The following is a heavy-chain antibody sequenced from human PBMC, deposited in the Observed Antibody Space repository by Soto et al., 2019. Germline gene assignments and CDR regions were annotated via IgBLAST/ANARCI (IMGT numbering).Heavy chain of an antibody. Sequence: PGGSLRLSCAASGFTFSSYGMHWVRQAPGKGLEWVAVIWYDGSNKYYADSVKGRFTISRDNSKNTLYLQMNSLRAEDTAVYYCARDLGIQLYYFYYCGQGTLVTVSS. CDR3: ARDLGIQLYYFYY. D-gene: IGHD5-18*01. V-gene: IGHV3-33*01. J-gene: IGHJ4*02. CDR1: GFTFSSYG. CDR2: IWYDGSNK.